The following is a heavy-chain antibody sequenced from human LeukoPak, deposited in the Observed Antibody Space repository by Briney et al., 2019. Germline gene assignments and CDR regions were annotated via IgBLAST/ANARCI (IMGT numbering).Heavy chain of an antibody. J-gene: IGHJ6*03. V-gene: IGHV3-11*01. CDR2: ISSSGSTI. CDR1: GFTFSDYY. D-gene: IGHD3-3*01. CDR3: ATKEDDFWSGYCYYYMDV. Sequence: GGSLRLSCAASGFTFSDYYMSWIRQAPGKGLEWVSYISSSGSTIYYADSVKGRFTISRDNAKNSLYLQMNSLRAEDTAVYYCATKEDDFWSGYCYYYMDVWGKGTTVTVSS.